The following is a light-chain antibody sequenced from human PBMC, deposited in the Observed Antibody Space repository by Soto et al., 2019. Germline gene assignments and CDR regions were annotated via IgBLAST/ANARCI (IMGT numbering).Light chain of an antibody. J-gene: IGLJ2*01. CDR2: SNN. CDR1: SSNIGRNT. CDR3: AAWDDSLNAVV. V-gene: IGLV1-44*01. Sequence: QSVLTQPPSASGTPGQRVTISCSGSSSNIGRNTVNWYQQLPGTAPKVLIYSNNQRPSGVPDRLSGSKSGTSASLAISGLQSEDEADHYCAAWDDSLNAVVFGGGTKLTVL.